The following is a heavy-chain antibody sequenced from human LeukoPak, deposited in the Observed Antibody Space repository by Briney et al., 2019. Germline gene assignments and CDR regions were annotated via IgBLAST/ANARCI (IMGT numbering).Heavy chain of an antibody. D-gene: IGHD1-26*01. CDR3: ARDGGRSSGSYNFDY. V-gene: IGHV4-4*07. CDR1: GGSISSYY. J-gene: IGHJ4*02. Sequence: SETLSLTCTVSGGSISSYYWSWIRQPAGKGLEWIGRIYTSGSTNYNPSLKSRVTISVDTSKNQFSLKLSSVTAADTAVYYCARDGGRSSGSYNFDYWGQGTLVTVSS. CDR2: IYTSGST.